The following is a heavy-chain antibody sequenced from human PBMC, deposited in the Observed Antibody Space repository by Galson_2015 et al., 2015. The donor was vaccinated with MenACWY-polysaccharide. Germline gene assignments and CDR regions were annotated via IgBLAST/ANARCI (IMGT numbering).Heavy chain of an antibody. CDR1: GGSISTYY. Sequence: SETLSLTCPVSGGSISTYYWSWIRQPPGKGLEWIGCSYNSGSTNYNPSLKSRVTVSVDTSKNQFSLRLSSVTAADTAVYYCAATRQWLAFDYWGQGFLVTVSS. CDR3: AATRQWLAFDY. J-gene: IGHJ4*02. D-gene: IGHD6-19*01. V-gene: IGHV4-59*12. CDR2: SYNSGST.